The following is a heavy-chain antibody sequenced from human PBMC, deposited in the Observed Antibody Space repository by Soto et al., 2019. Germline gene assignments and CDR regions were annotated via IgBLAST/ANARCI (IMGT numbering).Heavy chain of an antibody. D-gene: IGHD1-7*01. J-gene: IGHJ5*02. CDR3: GRHPPTPAHNGYLDP. CDR2: INHSGST. V-gene: IGHV4-34*01. CDR1: GGSFSGYY. Sequence: SETLSLTCAVYGGSFSGYYWSWIRQPPGKGLEWIGEINHSGSTNYNPSLKSRVTISVDTSKNQFSLKASDTAIYYCGRHPPTPAHNGYLDPLGQGTLVTVSS.